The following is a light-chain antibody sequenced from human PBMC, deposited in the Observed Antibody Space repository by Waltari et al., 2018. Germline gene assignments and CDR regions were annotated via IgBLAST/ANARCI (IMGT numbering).Light chain of an antibody. CDR1: QGISNF. CDR3: QQLYGYPYT. CDR2: ASS. Sequence: DIQLTQSPSFLSASIGNRVTITCRAGQGISNFLAWYQQKSGKAPKLLIYASSTLQSGVPSRFSGSGSGTEFTLTISSLQPEDFATYFCQQLYGYPYTFGQGTKLEIK. V-gene: IGKV1-9*01. J-gene: IGKJ2*01.